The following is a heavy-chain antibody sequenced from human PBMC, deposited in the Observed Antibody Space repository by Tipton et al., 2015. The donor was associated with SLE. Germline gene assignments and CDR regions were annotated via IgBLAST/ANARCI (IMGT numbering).Heavy chain of an antibody. CDR3: AASLVGAIDY. V-gene: IGHV3-30*04. CDR2: ISYDGSNK. D-gene: IGHD1-26*01. CDR1: GFTFSIYA. J-gene: IGHJ4*02. Sequence: SLRLSCAASGFTFSIYAMHWVRQAPGKGLEWVAVISYDGSNKYYADSVKGRFTISRDNSKNTLFLQMNSLRAEDTAVYYCAASLVGAIDYWGQVTRVTVPS.